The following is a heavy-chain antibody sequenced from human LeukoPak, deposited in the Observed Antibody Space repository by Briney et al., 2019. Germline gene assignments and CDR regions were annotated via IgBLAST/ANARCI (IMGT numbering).Heavy chain of an antibody. Sequence: GGSLRLSCAASGFTISTYGMSWVRQAPGKGLEWVSSISGGTTYYADSVKGRFTISRDNSKNTVSLQMNSPRAEDTAVYYCAKSVYHSGNYWGQGTLVTVSS. CDR2: ISGGTT. D-gene: IGHD3-10*01. CDR3: AKSVYHSGNY. V-gene: IGHV3-23*01. J-gene: IGHJ4*02. CDR1: GFTISTYG.